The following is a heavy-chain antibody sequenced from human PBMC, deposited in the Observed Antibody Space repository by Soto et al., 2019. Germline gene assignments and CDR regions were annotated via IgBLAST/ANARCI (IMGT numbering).Heavy chain of an antibody. V-gene: IGHV3-73*02. CDR2: IRSKANSYAT. CDR3: TRTMTTAAFDI. J-gene: IGHJ3*02. CDR1: GFTFSGSA. D-gene: IGHD4-17*01. Sequence: EVQLVESGGGLVQPGGSLKLSCAASGFTFSGSAMHWVRQASGKGLEWVGRIRSKANSYATAYAASVKGRFTISRDDSKNTAYLQMNSLKTEDTAFYYCTRTMTTAAFDIWGQGTMVIVSS.